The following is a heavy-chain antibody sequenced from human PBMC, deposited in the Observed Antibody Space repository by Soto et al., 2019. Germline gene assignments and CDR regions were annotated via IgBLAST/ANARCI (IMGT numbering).Heavy chain of an antibody. Sequence: PGESLKISCXGSGYSFTSYWIGWVRQMPGKGLEWMGIIYPGDSDTRYSPSFQGQVTISADKSISTAYLQWSSLKASDTAMYYCARRNYYDSSGSTSDAFDIWGQGTMVTVSS. J-gene: IGHJ3*02. D-gene: IGHD3-22*01. CDR1: GYSFTSYW. CDR2: IYPGDSDT. V-gene: IGHV5-51*01. CDR3: ARRNYYDSSGSTSDAFDI.